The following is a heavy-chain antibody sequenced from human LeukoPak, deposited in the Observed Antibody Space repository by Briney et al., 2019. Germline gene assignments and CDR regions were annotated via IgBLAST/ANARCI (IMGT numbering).Heavy chain of an antibody. CDR2: ISGSGSTI. D-gene: IGHD3-9*01. CDR3: ARVLVYFDWPDY. Sequence: PGGSLRLSCAASGFTFSSYAMSWVRQAPGKGLEWVSTISGSGSTIYYADSVKGRFTISRDNAKNSLYLQMNSLRAEDTAVYYCARVLVYFDWPDYWGQGTLVTVSS. V-gene: IGHV3-48*03. CDR1: GFTFSSYA. J-gene: IGHJ4*02.